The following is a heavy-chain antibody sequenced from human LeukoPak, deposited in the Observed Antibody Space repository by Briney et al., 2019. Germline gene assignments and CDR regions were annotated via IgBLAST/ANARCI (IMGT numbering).Heavy chain of an antibody. J-gene: IGHJ4*02. V-gene: IGHV4-59*01. Sequence: SETLSLTCTVSGGSISSYYWSWIRQPPGKALEWIGDIYYSGTTNYNPSLKSPVTISIDTSKNQFSLKLSSVTAADTAVYYCARGGTRDGGHYSDYWGQGTLVTVSS. CDR2: IYYSGTT. D-gene: IGHD2-21*02. CDR1: GGSISSYY. CDR3: ARGGTRDGGHYSDY.